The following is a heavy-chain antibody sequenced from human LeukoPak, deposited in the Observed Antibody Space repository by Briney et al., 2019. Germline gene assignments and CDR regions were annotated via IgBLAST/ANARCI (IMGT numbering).Heavy chain of an antibody. V-gene: IGHV3-21*01. D-gene: IGHD6-13*01. CDR3: ARERRDIVAAAAHPFDY. CDR1: GGSISSGSYY. CDR2: ISSSSSYI. Sequence: ETLSLTCTVSGGSISSGSYYWSWIRQPAGKGLEWVSSISSSSSYIYYADSVKGRFTISRDNAKNSLYLQMNSLRAEDTAVYYCARERRDIVAAAAHPFDYWGQGTLVTVSS. J-gene: IGHJ4*02.